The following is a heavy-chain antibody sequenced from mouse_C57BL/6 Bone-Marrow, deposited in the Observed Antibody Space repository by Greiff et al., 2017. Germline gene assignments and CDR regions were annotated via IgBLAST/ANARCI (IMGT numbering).Heavy chain of an antibody. V-gene: IGHV1-26*01. Sequence: EVQLQQSGPELVKPGASVKISCTASGYTFTDYYMNWVKQSHGKSLEWIGDINPNNGGTRYNQKFKGKATLTGEKSSSTAYMALRSLTSEDSAVYYCARDDDYPFAYWGQGTRVTVSA. J-gene: IGHJ3*01. D-gene: IGHD2-4*01. CDR2: INPNNGGT. CDR1: GYTFTDYY. CDR3: ARDDDYPFAY.